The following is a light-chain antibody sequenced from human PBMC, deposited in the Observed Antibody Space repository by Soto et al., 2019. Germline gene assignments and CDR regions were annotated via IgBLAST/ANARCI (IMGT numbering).Light chain of an antibody. V-gene: IGKV3-20*01. J-gene: IGKJ1*01. CDR1: QSVSSTY. CDR2: GAS. Sequence: EIVLTQSPGTLSLSPGERATLSCRASQSVSSTYLAWYQQKPGQAPRLLIYGASTRATGIPDRFSGSGSGTDFTFTISRLEPEDFAVYYCQQYAISPWTFGQGTKVEIK. CDR3: QQYAISPWT.